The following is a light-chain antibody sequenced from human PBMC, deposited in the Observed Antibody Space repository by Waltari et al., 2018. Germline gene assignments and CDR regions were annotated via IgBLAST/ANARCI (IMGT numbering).Light chain of an antibody. V-gene: IGKV1D-12*01. CDR3: QETNTFPIT. Sequence: DIQMTQSPSSVSASVGDTVTITCRASQDISNQLTWYQQKPGKAPKFLIYDPSTLESGVPSRVSGIGSETDFTLTVRSLQPEDFATYYCQETNTFPITFGQGTRLEIK. J-gene: IGKJ5*01. CDR2: DPS. CDR1: QDISNQ.